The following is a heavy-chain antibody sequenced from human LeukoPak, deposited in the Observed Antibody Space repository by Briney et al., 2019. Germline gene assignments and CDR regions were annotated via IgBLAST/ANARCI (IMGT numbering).Heavy chain of an antibody. V-gene: IGHV3-30*18. D-gene: IGHD4-17*01. CDR1: GFTFSSHD. CDR3: AKEGPGYGDYYFDY. J-gene: IGHJ4*02. Sequence: GGSLRLSCAASGFTFSSHDMHWVRQAPGKGLEWVAIISYDGGKKDYADSVKGRFTISRDNSKNTLYLQMNSLRAEDTAVYYCAKEGPGYGDYYFDYWGQGTLVTVSS. CDR2: ISYDGGKK.